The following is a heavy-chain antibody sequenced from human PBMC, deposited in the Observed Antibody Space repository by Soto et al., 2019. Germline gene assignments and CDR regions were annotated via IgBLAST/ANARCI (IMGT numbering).Heavy chain of an antibody. CDR1: VFTFSRSR. Sequence: ALRLSCAPSVFTFSRSRLQPDRQAPGKGLEWVAVISYDGSNKYYADSVKGRFTISRDNSKNTLYLQMNSLRAEDTAVYYCAKDRNLIFDYWGQGTLVTVSS. J-gene: IGHJ4*02. D-gene: IGHD1-1*01. CDR2: ISYDGSNK. CDR3: AKDRNLIFDY. V-gene: IGHV3-30*18.